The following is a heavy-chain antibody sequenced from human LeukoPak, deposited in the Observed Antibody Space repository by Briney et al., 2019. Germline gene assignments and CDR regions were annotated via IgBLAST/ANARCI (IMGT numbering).Heavy chain of an antibody. CDR1: GLTFSSYA. J-gene: IGHJ4*02. CDR2: ISDSGTST. D-gene: IGHD3-10*01. CDR3: AKGVSGYGSGRPFDY. V-gene: IGHV3-23*01. Sequence: GGSLRLSCAASGLTFSSYAMIWVRQAPGKGLEWVSLISDSGTSTYYPDSVKGRFTISRDNSKNTVYLQMNSLRAEDTAVYYCAKGVSGYGSGRPFDYWGQGTLVTVSS.